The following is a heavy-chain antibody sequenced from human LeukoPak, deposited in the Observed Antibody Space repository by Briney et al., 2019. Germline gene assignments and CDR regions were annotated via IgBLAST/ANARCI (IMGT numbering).Heavy chain of an antibody. CDR2: ISSSSSYI. D-gene: IGHD3-10*01. J-gene: IGHJ4*02. CDR3: ARDHYYGSGSHFDY. Sequence: GGSLRLSCAASGFTFSSYIMNWVRQAPGKGLEWVSSISSSSSYIYYADSVKGGFTISRDNAKNSLYLQMNSLRAEDTAVYYCARDHYYGSGSHFDYWGQGTLVTVSS. CDR1: GFTFSSYI. V-gene: IGHV3-21*01.